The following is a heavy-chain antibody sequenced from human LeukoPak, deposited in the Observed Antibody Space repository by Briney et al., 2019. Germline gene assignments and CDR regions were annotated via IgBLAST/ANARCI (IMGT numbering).Heavy chain of an antibody. J-gene: IGHJ4*02. CDR3: ARRPRGYSYGVIDY. CDR2: ISGSGGST. V-gene: IGHV3-23*01. CDR1: GFTFSSYA. D-gene: IGHD5-18*01. Sequence: GGSLRLSCAASGFTFSSYAMSRVRQAPGKGLEWVSAISGSGGSTYYADSVKGRFTISRDNSKNTLYLQMNSLRAEDTAVYCCARRPRGYSYGVIDYWGQGTLVTVSS.